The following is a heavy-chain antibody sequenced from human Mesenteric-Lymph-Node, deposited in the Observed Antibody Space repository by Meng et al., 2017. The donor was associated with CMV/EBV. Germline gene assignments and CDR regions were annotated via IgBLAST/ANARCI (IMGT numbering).Heavy chain of an antibody. Sequence: SETLSLTCTVSGGSISSSSYYWGWIRQPPGKGPEWIGSIYYSGSTYYNPSLKSRVTISVDTSKNQFSLKLSSVTAADTAVYYCARFSGTNRNYYGMDVWGQGTTVTVSS. V-gene: IGHV4-39*07. CDR1: GGSISSSSYY. D-gene: IGHD1-26*01. CDR3: ARFSGTNRNYYGMDV. J-gene: IGHJ6*02. CDR2: IYYSGST.